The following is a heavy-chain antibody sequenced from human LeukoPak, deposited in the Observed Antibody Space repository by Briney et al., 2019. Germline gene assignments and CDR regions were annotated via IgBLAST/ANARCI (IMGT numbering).Heavy chain of an antibody. CDR1: GGSISSGDYY. V-gene: IGHV4-30-4*08. Sequence: SETLSLTCTVSGGSISSGDYYWSWIRQPPGKGLEWIGYIYYSGSTYYNPSLKSRVTISVDTSKNQSSLKLSSVTAADTAVYYCARNFADAFDIWGQGTMVTVSS. CDR2: IYYSGST. J-gene: IGHJ3*02. CDR3: ARNFADAFDI.